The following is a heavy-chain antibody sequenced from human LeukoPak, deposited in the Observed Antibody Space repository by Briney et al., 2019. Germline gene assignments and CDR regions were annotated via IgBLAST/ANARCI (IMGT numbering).Heavy chain of an antibody. Sequence: PGRSLRLSCAASGFTFSSYAMHWVRQAPGKGLEWVAVISYDGSNKYYADSVKGRFTISRDNSKNTLYLQMNSLRAEDTAVYYCARERVPAAITLFFDYWGQGTLVTVSS. V-gene: IGHV3-30-3*01. CDR2: ISYDGSNK. D-gene: IGHD2-2*02. J-gene: IGHJ4*02. CDR1: GFTFSSYA. CDR3: ARERVPAAITLFFDY.